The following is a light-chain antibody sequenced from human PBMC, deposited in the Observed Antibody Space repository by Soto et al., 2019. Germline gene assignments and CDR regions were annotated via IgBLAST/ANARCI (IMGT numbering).Light chain of an antibody. Sequence: EIVLTQSPGTLSLSPGERATLSCGASQSVSSYLAWYQQKPGQAPKLLIFDASNRATGIPARFSGSGSGTDFTLTITSLEPEDFAVYYCQQRSNWPMYTFGRGTKLEIK. CDR1: QSVSSY. J-gene: IGKJ2*01. CDR2: DAS. CDR3: QQRSNWPMYT. V-gene: IGKV3-11*01.